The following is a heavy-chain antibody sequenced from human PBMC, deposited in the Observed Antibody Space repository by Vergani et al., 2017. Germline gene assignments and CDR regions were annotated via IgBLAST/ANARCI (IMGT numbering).Heavy chain of an antibody. CDR1: GGSFSGYY. V-gene: IGHV4-34*01. CDR2: INHSGST. CDR3: ARDRSQGRYYYYGMDV. J-gene: IGHJ6*02. D-gene: IGHD2-15*01. Sequence: QVQLQQWGAGLLKPSETLSLTCAVYGGSFSGYYWSWIRQPPGKGLEWIGEINHSGSTNYNPSLKSRVTISVDTSKNQFSLKLSSVTAADTAVYYCARDRSQGRYYYYGMDVWGQGSTVTVSS.